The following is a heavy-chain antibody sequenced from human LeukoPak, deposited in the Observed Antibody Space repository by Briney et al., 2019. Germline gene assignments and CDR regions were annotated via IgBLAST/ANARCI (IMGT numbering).Heavy chain of an antibody. CDR3: ARASSGPVHYFDY. J-gene: IGHJ4*02. V-gene: IGHV4-59*01. CDR1: GGSIRSYY. D-gene: IGHD6-19*01. CDR2: IYYSGST. Sequence: SETLSLTCTVSGGSIRSYYWSWIRQPPGKGLEWIGYIYYSGSTNYNPSLKSRVTISVDTSKNQFSLKLSSVTAADTAVYYCARASSGPVHYFDYWGQGTLVTVSS.